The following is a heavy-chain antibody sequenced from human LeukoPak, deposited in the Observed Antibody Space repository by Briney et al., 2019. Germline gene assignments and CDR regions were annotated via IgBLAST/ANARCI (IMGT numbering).Heavy chain of an antibody. CDR2: IKQDGSEK. Sequence: GGSLRLSCAASGFTFSSYWMTWIRQAPGKGLEWVANIKQDGSEKYYVDSVKGRFTISRDNAKNSLYLQMNSLRAEATAVYYCARDTGGGYSCYDCWGQGTLVTVSS. V-gene: IGHV3-7*01. D-gene: IGHD5-18*01. CDR1: GFTFSSYW. J-gene: IGHJ4*02. CDR3: ARDTGGGYSCYDC.